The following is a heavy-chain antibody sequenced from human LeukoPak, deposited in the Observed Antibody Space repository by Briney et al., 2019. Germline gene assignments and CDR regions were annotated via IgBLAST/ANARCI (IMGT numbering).Heavy chain of an antibody. D-gene: IGHD3-9*01. Sequence: TGGSLRLSCAASGFTFSTYAMHWVRQAPGKGLEWVAVISYDGSNKYYADSVKGRFTISRDNSKNTLYLQMNTLRAEDTALYYCVRDPYDILTGYFDYWGQGTLVTVSS. CDR3: VRDPYDILTGYFDY. CDR1: GFTFSTYA. CDR2: ISYDGSNK. J-gene: IGHJ4*02. V-gene: IGHV3-30-3*01.